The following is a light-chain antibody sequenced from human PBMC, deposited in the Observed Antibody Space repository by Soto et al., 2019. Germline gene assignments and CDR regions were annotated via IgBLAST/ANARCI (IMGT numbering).Light chain of an antibody. V-gene: IGLV2-8*01. CDR3: SSYAGSNNFKV. CDR2: EVS. CDR1: SGDVGGDNY. J-gene: IGLJ2*01. Sequence: QSALTQPPSASGSPGQSVAISCTGTSGDVGGDNYVSWYQQHPGKAPKLMIYEVSKRPSGVPDRFSGSKSGNTAYLTVSGLQADDEADYYCSSYAGSNNFKVFGGGTQLTVL.